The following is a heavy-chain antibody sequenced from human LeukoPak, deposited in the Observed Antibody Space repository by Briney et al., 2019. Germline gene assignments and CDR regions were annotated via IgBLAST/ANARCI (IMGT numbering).Heavy chain of an antibody. V-gene: IGHV1-24*01. Sequence: ASVKVSCKVSGYTLTELSMHWERQAPGKGLEWMGGFDPEDGETIYAQKFQGRVTMTEDTSTDTAYMELSSLRSEDTAVYYCATSRITMVRGVIITILPFDYWGQGTLVTVSS. CDR2: FDPEDGET. D-gene: IGHD3-10*01. CDR3: ATSRITMVRGVIITILPFDY. J-gene: IGHJ4*02. CDR1: GYTLTELS.